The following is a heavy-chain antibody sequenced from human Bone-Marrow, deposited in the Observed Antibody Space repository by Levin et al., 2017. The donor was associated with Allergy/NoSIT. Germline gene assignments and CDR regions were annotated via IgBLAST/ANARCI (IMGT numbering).Heavy chain of an antibody. D-gene: IGHD3-3*01. Sequence: GGSLRLSCAASGFTVSSHYMYWVRQAPGKGLEWVSVIYSDGDTYYGDSVKGRFTISTDKSKNTLYLQMNSLRAEDTAVYYCAREKDDFWSGYRSLAGMDVWGQGTTVTVSS. V-gene: IGHV3-53*01. CDR2: IYSDGDT. J-gene: IGHJ6*02. CDR3: AREKDDFWSGYRSLAGMDV. CDR1: GFTVSSHY.